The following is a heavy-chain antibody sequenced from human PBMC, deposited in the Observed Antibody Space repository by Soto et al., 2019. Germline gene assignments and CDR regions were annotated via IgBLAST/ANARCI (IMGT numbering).Heavy chain of an antibody. CDR1: GYSFTTYA. CDR2: INAGNGNT. CDR3: AREHEFLTDYSFDY. J-gene: IGHJ4*02. V-gene: IGHV1-3*01. D-gene: IGHD3-9*01. Sequence: QVQLVQSGAEVREPGASVRLSCKASGYSFTTYAIHWVRQAPGQRLEWMGWINAGNGNTKYSQKFHGRVTITTDTSASTEYMEESGLRSEDTAVYYCAREHEFLTDYSFDYWGQGTLVTVSS.